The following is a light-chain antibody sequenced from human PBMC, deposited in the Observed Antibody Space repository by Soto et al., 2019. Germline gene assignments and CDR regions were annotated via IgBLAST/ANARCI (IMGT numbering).Light chain of an antibody. CDR2: GAS. Sequence: EIMMTQSPATLSLSPGEGATLSCRASHTVGYSLAWYQQKPGQAPRLLIYGASTRVTGIPARFSGSGSQTEFTLTINTLQPEDFAVYFCQQTYMVPYTFGQGTKVEI. J-gene: IGKJ2*01. V-gene: IGKV3-15*01. CDR1: HTVGYS. CDR3: QQTYMVPYT.